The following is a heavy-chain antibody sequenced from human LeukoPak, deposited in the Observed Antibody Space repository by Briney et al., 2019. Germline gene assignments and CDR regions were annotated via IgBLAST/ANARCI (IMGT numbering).Heavy chain of an antibody. D-gene: IGHD3-10*01. V-gene: IGHV3-48*04. CDR1: GFTFSSYS. CDR2: ISRSSSTI. Sequence: AGGSLRLSCAASGFTFSSYSMNWVRQAPGKGLEWVSYISRSSSTIYYADSVKGRFTISRDNAKNSLYLQMNSLRAEDTAVYYCARGSSSAFDIWGQGTMVTVSS. CDR3: ARGSSSAFDI. J-gene: IGHJ3*02.